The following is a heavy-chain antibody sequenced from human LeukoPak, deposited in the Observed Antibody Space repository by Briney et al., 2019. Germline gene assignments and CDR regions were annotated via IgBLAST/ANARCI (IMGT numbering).Heavy chain of an antibody. V-gene: IGHV4-39*01. CDR1: GGSISSSSYY. J-gene: IGHJ5*02. CDR3: ARLPGRSSPQSWFDP. D-gene: IGHD2-2*01. Sequence: LETLSLTCTVSGGSISSSSYYWGWIRQPPGKGLEWIGSIYYSGSTYYYPSLKSRVTISVDTSKNQFSLKLSSVTAADTAVYYCARLPGRSSPQSWFDPWGQGTLVTVSS. CDR2: IYYSGST.